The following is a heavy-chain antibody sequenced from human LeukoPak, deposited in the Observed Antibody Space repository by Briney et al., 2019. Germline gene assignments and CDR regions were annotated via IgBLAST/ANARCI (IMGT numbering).Heavy chain of an antibody. V-gene: IGHV1-69*06. D-gene: IGHD3-9*01. CDR3: VKDSHYDILTGESYNWFDP. CDR2: IITIFGTA. CDR1: GGTFSSYA. Sequence: SVKVSCKASGGTFSSYAISWVRQAPGQGLEWMGGIITIFGTANYAQKFQGRVTITADKSTSTAYMELSSLRSEDTAVYFCVKDSHYDILTGESYNWFDPWGQGTLVTVSS. J-gene: IGHJ5*02.